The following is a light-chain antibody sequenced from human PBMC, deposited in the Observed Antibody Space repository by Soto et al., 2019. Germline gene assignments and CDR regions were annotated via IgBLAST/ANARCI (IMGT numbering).Light chain of an antibody. CDR1: NSSIGRNC. CDR3: GTWDSSLSDAVV. Sequence: QSVLTQPPSVSAAPGQTVTISCSGTNSSIGRNCVAWYQQLPGTAPKLLIYDNDKRPSGIPDRFSGSKSGTSATLGITGLQTGDEADYYCGTWDSSLSDAVVFGEGTKLTVL. CDR2: DND. J-gene: IGLJ2*01. V-gene: IGLV1-51*01.